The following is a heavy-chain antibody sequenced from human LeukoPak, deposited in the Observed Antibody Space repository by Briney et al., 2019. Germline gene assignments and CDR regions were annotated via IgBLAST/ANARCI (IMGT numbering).Heavy chain of an antibody. Sequence: GGSLRLSCAASGFTFSSYDMHWVRQATGKGLEWVSAIGTAGDTYYPGSVKDRSTIYRENANNSLYLQMHSLRAGDTAVYYCARGDSSGYYDAFDIWGQGTMVTVSS. D-gene: IGHD3-22*01. CDR1: GFTFSSYD. V-gene: IGHV3-13*01. CDR3: ARGDSSGYYDAFDI. CDR2: IGTAGDT. J-gene: IGHJ3*02.